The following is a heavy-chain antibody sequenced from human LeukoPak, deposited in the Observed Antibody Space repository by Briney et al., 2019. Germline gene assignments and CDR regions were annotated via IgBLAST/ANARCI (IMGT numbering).Heavy chain of an antibody. D-gene: IGHD3-22*01. CDR3: ASTTYYYDSSGYWGAFDI. Sequence: GESLKISCKGSGYSFTSYWIGWVRQMPGKGLEWMGIIYPGDSDTRYSPSFQGQVTISADKSISTACLQWSSLKASGTAMYYCASTTYYYDSSGYWGAFDIWGQGTMVTVSS. CDR1: GYSFTSYW. J-gene: IGHJ3*02. V-gene: IGHV5-51*01. CDR2: IYPGDSDT.